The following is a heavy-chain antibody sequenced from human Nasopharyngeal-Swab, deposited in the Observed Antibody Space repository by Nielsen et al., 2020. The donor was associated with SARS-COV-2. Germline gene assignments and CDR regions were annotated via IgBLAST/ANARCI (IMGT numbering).Heavy chain of an antibody. CDR1: GGSISSYY. V-gene: IGHV4-59*08. CDR2: IYYSGST. D-gene: IGHD3-3*01. Sequence: SETLSLTCTVSGGSISSYYWSWIRQPPGKRLEWIGYIYYSGSTNYNPSLKSRVTISVDTSKNQFSLKLSSVTAADTAAYYCARHVSTTIFGVVIISYFDYWGQGTLVTVSS. CDR3: ARHVSTTIFGVVIISYFDY. J-gene: IGHJ4*02.